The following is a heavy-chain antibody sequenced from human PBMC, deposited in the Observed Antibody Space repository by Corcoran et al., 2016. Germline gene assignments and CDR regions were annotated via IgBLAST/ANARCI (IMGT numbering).Heavy chain of an antibody. CDR1: GGTFSSYA. D-gene: IGHD3-22*01. J-gene: IGHJ4*02. CDR3: AREWGPQDSSGYYSYYFDY. Sequence: QVQLVQSGAEVKKPGSSVKVSCKASGGTFSSYAISWVRQAPGQGLEWMGGIIPIFGTANYAQKFQGRVTITADKSTSTAYMELSSLRSEDTAVYYCAREWGPQDSSGYYSYYFDYWGQGTLVTVSS. V-gene: IGHV1-69*06. CDR2: IIPIFGTA.